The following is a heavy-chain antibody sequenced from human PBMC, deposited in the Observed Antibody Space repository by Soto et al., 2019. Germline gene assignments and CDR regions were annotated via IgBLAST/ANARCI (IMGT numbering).Heavy chain of an antibody. CDR2: INGYNGNT. Sequence: QVQLVQSGAEVKKPGASVKVSCKASGYTFTRSGISWVRQAPGQGLEWMGWINGYNGNTNYTQKMQGRITMTTDTTTRTAYMERRSLRSDDTAVYYGARMGDVPYYYYGMDVWGQGTTVIVSS. CDR1: GYTFTRSG. CDR3: ARMGDVPYYYYGMDV. D-gene: IGHD2-21*02. V-gene: IGHV1-18*01. J-gene: IGHJ6*02.